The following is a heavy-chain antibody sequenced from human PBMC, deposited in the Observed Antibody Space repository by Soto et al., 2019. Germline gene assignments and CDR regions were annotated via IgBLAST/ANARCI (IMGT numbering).Heavy chain of an antibody. D-gene: IGHD3-22*01. CDR2: IFYTGRT. CDR3: TRHHPHHYDSSGYFDY. J-gene: IGHJ4*02. V-gene: IGHV4-39*01. CDR1: DGSISTSSYY. Sequence: QLQMQEPGPGLVKPSETLSLTCTVSDGSISTSSYYWGWIRQSPGKGLEWIGTIFYTGRTYYNPSLESLVTLSVDTSKNQFSLHLTSVTAADTAMYYCTRHHPHHYDSSGYFDYWGQGTLVTVSS.